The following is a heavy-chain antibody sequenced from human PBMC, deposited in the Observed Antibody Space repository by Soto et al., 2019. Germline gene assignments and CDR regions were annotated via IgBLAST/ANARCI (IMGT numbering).Heavy chain of an antibody. J-gene: IGHJ3*02. CDR3: ARATSGYDSYAFDI. CDR1: GLTFCSYS. V-gene: IGHV3-21*01. D-gene: IGHD5-12*01. Sequence: GGSLRLSCAASGLTFCSYSMNWVRQAPGKGLEWVSSISSSSSYIYYASSVKGRFTISRDNTKNSLYLKKNSLRAEDTAEYFCARATSGYDSYAFDIWGQGTMVTVSS. CDR2: ISSSSSYI.